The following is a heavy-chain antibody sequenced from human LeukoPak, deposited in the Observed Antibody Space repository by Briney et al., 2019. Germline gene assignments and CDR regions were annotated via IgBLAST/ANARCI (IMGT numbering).Heavy chain of an antibody. Sequence: PGGSLRLSCAASGFTFSSYSMNWVRQAPGKGLEWVSSISSSSSYIYYADSVKGRFTISRDNAKNSLYLQMNSLRAEDTAVYYCAREYPGIAAAVDYWGQGPLVTVSS. CDR2: ISSSSSYI. CDR1: GFTFSSYS. CDR3: AREYPGIAAAVDY. D-gene: IGHD6-13*01. V-gene: IGHV3-21*01. J-gene: IGHJ4*02.